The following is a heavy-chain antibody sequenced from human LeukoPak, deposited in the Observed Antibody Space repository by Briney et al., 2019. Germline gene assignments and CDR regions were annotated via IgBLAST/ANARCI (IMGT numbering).Heavy chain of an antibody. V-gene: IGHV4-4*07. CDR3: ARLIWFGSASDI. Sequence: SETLSLTCTVSGGSISSYYWSWIRQPAGKGLEWIGRIYTSGSTNYNPSLKSRVTISVDTSKNQFSLKLSSVTAADTAVYYCARLIWFGSASDIWGHGTMVTVSS. CDR1: GGSISSYY. D-gene: IGHD3-10*01. CDR2: IYTSGST. J-gene: IGHJ3*02.